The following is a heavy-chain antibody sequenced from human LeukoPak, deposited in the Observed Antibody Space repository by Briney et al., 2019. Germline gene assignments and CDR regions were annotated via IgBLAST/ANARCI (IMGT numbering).Heavy chain of an antibody. V-gene: IGHV1-69*13. CDR3: AKGPGGNRYYYYYMDV. CDR2: IIPIFATP. CDR1: GGTFSSYA. Sequence: SVKVSCKASGGTFSSYAISWVRQAPGQGLEWMGGIIPIFATPNYAQKFQGRVTITADESTSTAYMELSSLRSEDTAVYYCAKGPGGNRYYYYYMDVWGKGTTVTVSS. D-gene: IGHD4-23*01. J-gene: IGHJ6*03.